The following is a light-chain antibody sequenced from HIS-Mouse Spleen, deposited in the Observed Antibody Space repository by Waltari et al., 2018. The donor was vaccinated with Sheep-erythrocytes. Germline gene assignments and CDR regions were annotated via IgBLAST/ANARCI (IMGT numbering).Light chain of an antibody. Sequence: SYELTQPPSVSVSPGQTASITCSGDKLGDKHACWYQQKPGQSPVMVIYQDSKRTSGSPDRFSGSNSGNTATLTISGTQAMDEADYYCQAWDSSTVVFGGGTKLTVL. V-gene: IGLV3-1*01. J-gene: IGLJ2*01. CDR1: KLGDKH. CDR2: QDS. CDR3: QAWDSSTVV.